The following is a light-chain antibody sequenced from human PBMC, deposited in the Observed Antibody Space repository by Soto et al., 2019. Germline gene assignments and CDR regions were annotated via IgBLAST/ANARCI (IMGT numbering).Light chain of an antibody. CDR1: QSINSK. CDR2: AAT. V-gene: IGKV1-39*01. Sequence: DIQITQSPFSLSASVGDRVTITCRASQSINSKLNWYQQKPGEVPKLLIYAATSLQSGVPSRFSGSGSGTDFTLTISSLQPEDFATYYCQQSYGTPITFGQGTLLEVK. CDR3: QQSYGTPIT. J-gene: IGKJ5*01.